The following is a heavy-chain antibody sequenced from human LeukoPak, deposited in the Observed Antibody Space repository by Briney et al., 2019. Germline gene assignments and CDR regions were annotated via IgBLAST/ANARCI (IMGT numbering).Heavy chain of an antibody. V-gene: IGHV3-21*01. CDR1: GFTFRTHT. J-gene: IGHJ4*02. D-gene: IGHD3-3*01. CDR2: ISSSSSDI. CDR3: ARVPGGLEWADFDY. Sequence: GGSLRLSCAASGFTFRTHTMNWVRQAPGKGLEWVSCISSSSSDIYYADSVKGRFTISRDNAKNSLYLHMSSLRAEDTAMYYCARVPGGLEWADFDYWGQGTLVTVSS.